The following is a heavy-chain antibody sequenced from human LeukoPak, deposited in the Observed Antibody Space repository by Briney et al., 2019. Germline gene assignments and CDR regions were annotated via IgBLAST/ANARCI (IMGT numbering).Heavy chain of an antibody. D-gene: IGHD5-24*01. CDR2: IYHSGST. V-gene: IGHV4-38-2*02. J-gene: IGHJ3*02. Sequence: SQTLSLTCTVSGYSISSGYYWGWIRQPPGKGLEWIGSIYHSGSTYYNPSLKSRVTISVDTSKNQFSLKLSSVTAADTAVYYCAREPGEIGAFDIWGQGTMVTVSS. CDR3: AREPGEIGAFDI. CDR1: GYSISSGYY.